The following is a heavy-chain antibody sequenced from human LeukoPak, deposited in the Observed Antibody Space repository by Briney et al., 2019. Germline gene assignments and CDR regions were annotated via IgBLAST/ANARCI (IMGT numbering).Heavy chain of an antibody. Sequence: PSETLSLTCAVYGGSFSGYYWSWIRQPPGKGLEWIGEINHSGSTNYNPSLKSRVTISVDTSKNQFSLKLSSVTAADTAVYYCAREAGASSFRPLDCWGQGVLVSVSS. J-gene: IGHJ4*02. D-gene: IGHD1-26*01. CDR1: GGSFSGYY. CDR2: INHSGST. V-gene: IGHV4-34*01. CDR3: AREAGASSFRPLDC.